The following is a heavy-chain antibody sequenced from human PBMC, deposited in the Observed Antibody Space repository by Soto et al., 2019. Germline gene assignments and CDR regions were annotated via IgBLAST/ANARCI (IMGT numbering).Heavy chain of an antibody. CDR2: ITSDGKSK. CDR1: GFNFSDHW. Sequence: GGSLSLSCAASGFNFSDHWMHWVRQRPAEGLVWVSRITSDGKSKAYAESVKGRFAISRDNAKNTLYLQMNGLTAEDTAVYYCARESGDWPLNWFDPWGQGTLVTVSS. CDR3: ARESGDWPLNWFDP. V-gene: IGHV3-74*01. J-gene: IGHJ5*02. D-gene: IGHD2-21*02.